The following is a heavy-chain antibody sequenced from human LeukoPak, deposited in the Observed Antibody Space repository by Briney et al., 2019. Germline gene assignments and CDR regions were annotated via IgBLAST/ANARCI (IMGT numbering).Heavy chain of an antibody. D-gene: IGHD3-22*01. CDR2: IYYSGST. V-gene: IGHV4-59*08. CDR3: ARHSASTGYPMDY. Sequence: SETLSLTCTVSGGSISRYYWSWIRQPPGKGLEWIAYIYYSGSTNYNPSLKSRVTISVDTSKNQLSLKLSSVTAADTAVYYCARHSASTGYPMDYWGQGTLVTVSS. J-gene: IGHJ4*02. CDR1: GGSISRYY.